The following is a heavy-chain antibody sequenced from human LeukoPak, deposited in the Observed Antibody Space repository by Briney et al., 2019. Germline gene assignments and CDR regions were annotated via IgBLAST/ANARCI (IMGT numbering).Heavy chain of an antibody. J-gene: IGHJ4*02. Sequence: GGSLRLSCAASGFTFSSYWMGWVRQAPGNRLEWVANRTIDGSEKYYVDSVKGRFTISRDNAKNSLYLQMNSLRAEDTAVYYCARELLGHGYNSGDFDYWGQGTLVTVSS. CDR2: RTIDGSEK. CDR3: ARELLGHGYNSGDFDY. V-gene: IGHV3-7*01. D-gene: IGHD5-24*01. CDR1: GFTFSSYW.